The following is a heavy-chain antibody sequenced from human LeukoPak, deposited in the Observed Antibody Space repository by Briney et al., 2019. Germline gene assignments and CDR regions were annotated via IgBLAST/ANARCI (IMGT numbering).Heavy chain of an antibody. V-gene: IGHV4-61*08. CDR3: ARAAVDSSGYNAIDY. CDR1: GGSISSGGYY. D-gene: IGHD3-22*01. J-gene: IGHJ4*02. Sequence: SQTLSLTCTVSGGSISSGGYYWSWIRQPPGKGLEWIGYIYYSGSTNYNPSLKSRVTISVDTSKNQFSLKLSSVTAADTAVYYCARAAVDSSGYNAIDYWGQGTLVTVSS. CDR2: IYYSGST.